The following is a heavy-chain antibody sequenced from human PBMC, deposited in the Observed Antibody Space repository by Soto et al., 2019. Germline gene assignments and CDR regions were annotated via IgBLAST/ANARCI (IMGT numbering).Heavy chain of an antibody. CDR1: GGSFSGNY. CDR2: INPSGST. CDR3: ARGREGGGAS. V-gene: IGHV4-34*01. Sequence: QVQLQQWGAGLLKTSETLSLTCGVYGGSFSGNYWSWIRQPPGEGLEWIGEINPSGSTNYSPSLKIRATVSADTSKTQYSRTLSSVRAADTYVYYCARGREGGGASWGQGTLVTVSS. D-gene: IGHD1-26*01. J-gene: IGHJ5*02.